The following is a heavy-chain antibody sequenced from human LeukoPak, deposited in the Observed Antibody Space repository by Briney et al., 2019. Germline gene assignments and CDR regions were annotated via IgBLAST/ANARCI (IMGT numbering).Heavy chain of an antibody. Sequence: GGSLRLSCTASGFTFSSYWMSWVRQAPGKGLEWVANIKEDGGEKYYVDSVKGRFTISRDNSKNTLYLQMNSLRAEDTAVYYCAKDLRDYDSSGYPGGWGQGTLVTVSS. CDR3: AKDLRDYDSSGYPGG. J-gene: IGHJ4*02. CDR2: IKEDGGEK. D-gene: IGHD3-22*01. V-gene: IGHV3-7*01. CDR1: GFTFSSYW.